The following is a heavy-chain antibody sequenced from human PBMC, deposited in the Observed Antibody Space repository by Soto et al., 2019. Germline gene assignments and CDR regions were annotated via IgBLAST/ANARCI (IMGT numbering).Heavy chain of an antibody. J-gene: IGHJ4*02. CDR2: IYYSGST. D-gene: IGHD3-10*01. Sequence: PSETLSLTCTVSGGSISSGGYYWSWIRQHPGKGLEWIGYIYYSGSTYYNPSLESRVTISVDTSKNQFSLKLSSVTAADTAVYYCARVEWFGDQALDYWGQGTLVTVSS. CDR1: GGSISSGGYY. CDR3: ARVEWFGDQALDY. V-gene: IGHV4-31*03.